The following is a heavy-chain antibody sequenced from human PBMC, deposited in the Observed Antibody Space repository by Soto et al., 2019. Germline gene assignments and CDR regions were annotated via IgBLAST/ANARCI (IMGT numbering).Heavy chain of an antibody. D-gene: IGHD3-16*01. Sequence: PSETLSLTCTVSGGSIGSYYWSWIRQPPGKGLEWIGYIDYRGSTNYNPSLKRRVTISVDTSKNRFSLKLSSVTAADTAAYYCARGLFDYGDFVYWVQGTLVTVSS. CDR2: IDYRGST. CDR3: ARGLFDYGDFVY. J-gene: IGHJ4*02. CDR1: GGSIGSYY. V-gene: IGHV4-59*01.